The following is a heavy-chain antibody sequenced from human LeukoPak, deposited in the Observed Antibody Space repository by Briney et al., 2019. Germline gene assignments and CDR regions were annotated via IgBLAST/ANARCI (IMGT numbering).Heavy chain of an antibody. V-gene: IGHV3-21*01. CDR3: ARDRFGGSSFYDAFDI. CDR1: GFTFSSYS. J-gene: IGHJ3*02. D-gene: IGHD2-15*01. Sequence: GGSLRLSFAASGFTFSSYSMNWVRQARGKELAWVSSICSSRSYKYYADSVKGRITISRDNAKNSLYLQMNSLRAEDTAVYYCARDRFGGSSFYDAFDIWGQGTMVTVSS. CDR2: ICSSRSYK.